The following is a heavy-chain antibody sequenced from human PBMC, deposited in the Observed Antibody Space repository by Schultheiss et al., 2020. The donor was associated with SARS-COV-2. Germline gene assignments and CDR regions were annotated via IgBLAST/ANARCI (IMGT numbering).Heavy chain of an antibody. CDR2: IHHSGSA. J-gene: IGHJ5*02. CDR3: ARAYVGITIFGVVIRGRFDP. CDR1: GVTFRRYW. Sequence: GSLRLSCAASGVTFRRYWMSWVRQPPGKGLEWIGEIHHSGSANYHPSLKSRVTISVDTSKNQFSLKLSSVTAADTAVYYCARAYVGITIFGVVIRGRFDPWGQGTLVTVSS. V-gene: IGHV4-4*02. D-gene: IGHD3-3*01.